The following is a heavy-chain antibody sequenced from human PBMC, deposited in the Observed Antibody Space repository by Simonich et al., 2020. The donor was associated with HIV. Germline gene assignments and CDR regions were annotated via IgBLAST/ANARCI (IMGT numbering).Heavy chain of an antibody. CDR3: AFLGGYDSSGFDAFDI. CDR2: INPNSGGA. J-gene: IGHJ3*02. V-gene: IGHV1-2*02. D-gene: IGHD3-22*01. Sequence: HVELVQSGAEVKKPGASVKVSCKASGYTFTVFYMHWVRQAPGQGLAWMGWINPNSGGANHAQKFQGRGTMTSDTSISTAYMELSRLRSDDTAVYYCAFLGGYDSSGFDAFDIWGQGTMVSVSS. CDR1: GYTFTVFY.